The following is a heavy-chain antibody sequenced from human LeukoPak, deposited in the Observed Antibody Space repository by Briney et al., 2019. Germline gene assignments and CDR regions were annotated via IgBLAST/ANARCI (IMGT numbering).Heavy chain of an antibody. V-gene: IGHV3-30*02. Sequence: GGSLRLSCAASGFTFSSYGMHWVRQAPGKGLEWVAFIRYDGSNKYYADSMKGRFTISRDSSKNTLYLQMNSLRAEDTAVYYCARPAGYSNSDNLDYWGQGTLVTVSS. J-gene: IGHJ4*02. CDR3: ARPAGYSNSDNLDY. CDR2: IRYDGSNK. CDR1: GFTFSSYG. D-gene: IGHD4-11*01.